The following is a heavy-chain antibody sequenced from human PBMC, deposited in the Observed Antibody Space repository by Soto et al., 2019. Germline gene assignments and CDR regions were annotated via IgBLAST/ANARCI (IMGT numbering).Heavy chain of an antibody. CDR2: ISDDGGNQ. V-gene: IGHV3-30-3*01. J-gene: IGHJ4*02. CDR1: GFTFSSYT. CDR3: ARDPRDIVTTINYFDS. Sequence: QVQLVESGGGVVQPGRSLRLSCAASGFTFSSYTMHWVRQAPGKGLEWVAVISDDGGNQYYADSVKGRFTISRDNSKSTLYLQMNSLRGEDTAVYYCARDPRDIVTTINYFDSWGQGTLVTVSS. D-gene: IGHD5-12*01.